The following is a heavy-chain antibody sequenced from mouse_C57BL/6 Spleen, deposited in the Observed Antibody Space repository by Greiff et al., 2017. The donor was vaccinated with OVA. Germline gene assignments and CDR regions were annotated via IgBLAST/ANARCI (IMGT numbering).Heavy chain of an antibody. CDR2: IDPSDSET. D-gene: IGHD1-1*01. CDR3: ARRADYYGSSYGWYFDV. Sequence: QVQLKQPGAELVRPGSSVKLSCKASGYTFTSYWMHWVKQRPIQGLEWIGNIDPSDSETHYNQKFKDKATLTVDKSSSTAYMQLSSLTSEDSAVYYCARRADYYGSSYGWYFDVWGTGTTVTVSS. CDR1: GYTFTSYW. J-gene: IGHJ1*03. V-gene: IGHV1-52*01.